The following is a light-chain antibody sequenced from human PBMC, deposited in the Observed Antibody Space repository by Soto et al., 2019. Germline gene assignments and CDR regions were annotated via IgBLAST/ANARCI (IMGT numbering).Light chain of an antibody. CDR3: SSYGGSNTVV. V-gene: IGLV2-8*01. Sequence: QSALTQPPSASGSRGQSVTISCTGTSSDVGGSNFVSWYQQHPDKAPKLIIYEVSKRPSGVPDRFSGSKSGNTASLSVSGLQAEDEADYYCSSYGGSNTVVFGGGTKLTVL. J-gene: IGLJ3*02. CDR1: SSDVGGSNF. CDR2: EVS.